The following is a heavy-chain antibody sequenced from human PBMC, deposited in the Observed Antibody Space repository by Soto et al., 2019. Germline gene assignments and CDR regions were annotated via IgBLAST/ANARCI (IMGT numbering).Heavy chain of an antibody. D-gene: IGHD3-10*01. V-gene: IGHV4-30-4*01. CDR1: GGSISSVVYY. Sequence: QVQLQESGPGLVKPSQTLSLTCTVSGGSISSVVYYWSWIRQPPGKGLEWIGYIYYSGSTYYNPSLKRRVTISVDTSKNQFSLKLSSVTAADTAVYYCARRSYGSGSWATFDYWGQGTLVTVSS. CDR3: ARRSYGSGSWATFDY. J-gene: IGHJ4*02. CDR2: IYYSGST.